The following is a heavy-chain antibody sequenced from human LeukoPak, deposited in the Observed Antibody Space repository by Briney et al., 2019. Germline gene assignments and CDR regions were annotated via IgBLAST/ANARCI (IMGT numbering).Heavy chain of an antibody. CDR3: ARDLAAAGIDY. Sequence: PSETLSLTCTVSGGSISSGSYYWSWIRQPAGKGLEWIGRIETSGSTNYNPSLKSRVTISVDPSTNQFSLKLSSVTAADTAVYYCARDLAAAGIDYWGQGTLVTVSS. V-gene: IGHV4-61*02. D-gene: IGHD6-13*01. CDR1: GGSISSGSYY. J-gene: IGHJ4*02. CDR2: IETSGST.